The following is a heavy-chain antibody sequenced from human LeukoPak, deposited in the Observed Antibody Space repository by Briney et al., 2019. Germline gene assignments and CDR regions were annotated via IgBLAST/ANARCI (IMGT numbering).Heavy chain of an antibody. Sequence: PSETLSLTCAVSGGSISSGGYSWSWIRQPPGKGLEWIGYIYHSGSTYYNPSLKSRVTISVDRSKNQFSLKLSSVTAADTAVYYCAREEPTYYYGSGSYSGLDYWGQGTLVTVSS. V-gene: IGHV4-30-2*01. D-gene: IGHD3-10*01. CDR1: GGSISSGGYS. CDR3: AREEPTYYYGSGSYSGLDY. J-gene: IGHJ4*02. CDR2: IYHSGST.